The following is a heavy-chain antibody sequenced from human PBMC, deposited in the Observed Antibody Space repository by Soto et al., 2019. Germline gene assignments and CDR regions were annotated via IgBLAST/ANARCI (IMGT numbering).Heavy chain of an antibody. CDR1: GYSFTSYW. CDR3: ARAQGDLEYDGNSWIANWFDP. V-gene: IGHV5-51*01. J-gene: IGHJ5*02. D-gene: IGHD3-10*01. CDR2: IYPGDSDT. Sequence: GESLKISCKGSGYSFTSYWIGWVRQMPGKGLEWMGIIYPGDSDTRYSPSFQGQVTISADKSISTAYLQWSSLKASDTAVYYCARAQGDLEYDGNSWIANWFDPWGQGTLVTVSS.